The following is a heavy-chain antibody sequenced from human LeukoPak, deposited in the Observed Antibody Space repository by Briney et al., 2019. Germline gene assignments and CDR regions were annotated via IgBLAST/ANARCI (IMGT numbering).Heavy chain of an antibody. CDR1: GFTFSSYA. D-gene: IGHD3-10*01. V-gene: IGHV3-23*01. Sequence: GGSLRLSCAASGFTFSSYAMSWVRQAPGKGLEWVSAISGSGGSTYYADSVKGRFTISRENTKNTLYMQMNSLRAEDTAVYYCAKKGLAHGFGSSGGYYFDYWGQGTLVTVSS. J-gene: IGHJ4*02. CDR3: AKKGLAHGFGSSGGYYFDY. CDR2: ISGSGGST.